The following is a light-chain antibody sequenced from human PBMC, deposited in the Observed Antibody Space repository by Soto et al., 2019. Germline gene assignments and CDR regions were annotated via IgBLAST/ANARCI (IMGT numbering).Light chain of an antibody. J-gene: IGLJ2*01. CDR1: SSNIGAGYD. Sequence: QSVLTQPPSVSGAPGQRVTISCTGSSSNIGAGYDVHWYQQLPGTAPKLLIYGNSNRPSGVSNRFSGSKSVNTASLTISGLQAEDEADYYCSSYTSSSTVVFGGGTKLTVL. V-gene: IGLV1-40*01. CDR3: SSYTSSSTVV. CDR2: GNS.